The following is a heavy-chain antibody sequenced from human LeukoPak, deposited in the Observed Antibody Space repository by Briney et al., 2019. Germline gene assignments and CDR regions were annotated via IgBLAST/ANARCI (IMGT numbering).Heavy chain of an antibody. V-gene: IGHV3-15*05. D-gene: IGHD3-22*01. CDR2: IKSKTDGGTT. Sequence: KPGGSLRLSCAASGFTFSNAWMSWVRQAPGKGLEWVGRIKSKTDGGTTDYAAPVKGRFTISRDDSKNTLYLQMNSLRAEDTAVYYCARVFTMIVVDALDIWGQGTMVTVSS. CDR3: ARVFTMIVVDALDI. CDR1: GFTFSNAW. J-gene: IGHJ3*02.